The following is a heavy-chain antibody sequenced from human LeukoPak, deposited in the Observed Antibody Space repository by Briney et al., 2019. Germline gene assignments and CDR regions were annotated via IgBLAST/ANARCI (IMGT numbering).Heavy chain of an antibody. D-gene: IGHD3-10*01. CDR3: ATHYYGYRTLIDY. Sequence: PSETLSLTCAVYGGSFSGYYWSWIRQPPGKGLEWIGEINHSGSTNYNPSLKSRVTISVDTSKNQFSLKLSSVTAADTAVYYCATHYYGYRTLIDYWGQGTLVTVSS. CDR1: GGSFSGYY. J-gene: IGHJ4*02. V-gene: IGHV4-34*01. CDR2: INHSGST.